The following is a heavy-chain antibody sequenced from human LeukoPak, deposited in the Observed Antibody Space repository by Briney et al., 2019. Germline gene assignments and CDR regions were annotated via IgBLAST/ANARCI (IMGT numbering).Heavy chain of an antibody. Sequence: KPSETLSLTCTVSGDSSSYFYWSWIRQPPGKGLEWIGYIYNSGSTSYNPSLKSRVTISLDTSQNQFSLKLSSLTAADTAVYYCARGVVAAAGRTFDFWGQGTLVTVSS. CDR1: GDSSSYFY. V-gene: IGHV4-59*01. CDR3: ARGVVAAAGRTFDF. CDR2: IYNSGST. D-gene: IGHD6-13*01. J-gene: IGHJ4*02.